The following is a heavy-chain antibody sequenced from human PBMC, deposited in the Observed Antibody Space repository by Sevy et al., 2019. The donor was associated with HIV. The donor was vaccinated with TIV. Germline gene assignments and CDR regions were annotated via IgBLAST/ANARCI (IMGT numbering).Heavy chain of an antibody. J-gene: IGHJ6*02. CDR2: IRFDGSIK. V-gene: IGHV3-30*02. CDR1: GFTFSTYG. CDR3: AKVLHIVEIPAAIDYYYGMDV. D-gene: IGHD2-2*01. Sequence: GGSLRLSCAASGFTFSTYGMHWVRQAPGKGLEWVAFIRFDGSIKYYTDSVKGRLTISRDNSKNTLYLRMNSLRDEDTAVYFCAKVLHIVEIPAAIDYYYGMDVWGQGTTVTVSS.